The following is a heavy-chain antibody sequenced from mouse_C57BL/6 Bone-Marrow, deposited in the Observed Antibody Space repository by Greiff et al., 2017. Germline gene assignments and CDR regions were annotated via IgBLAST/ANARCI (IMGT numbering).Heavy chain of an antibody. CDR3: ARHLYYYGSSPAWFAY. CDR2: ISGGGGNT. CDR1: GFTFSSYT. J-gene: IGHJ3*01. D-gene: IGHD1-1*01. V-gene: IGHV5-9*01. Sequence: EVKVVESGGGLVKPGGSLKLSCAASGFTFSSYTMSWVRQTPEKRLEWVATISGGGGNTYYPDSVKGRFTISRDNAKNTLYLQMSSLRSEDTALYYCARHLYYYGSSPAWFAYWGQGTLVTVSA.